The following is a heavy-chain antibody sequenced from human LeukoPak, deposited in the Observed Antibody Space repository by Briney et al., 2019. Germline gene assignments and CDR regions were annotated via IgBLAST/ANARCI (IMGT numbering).Heavy chain of an antibody. CDR1: GGSCSGYY. V-gene: IGHV4-34*01. J-gene: IGHJ4*02. CDR3: ARGRIQLWFSLFDY. CDR2: INRSGST. Sequence: PSETLSLTCAVYGGSCSGYYWSWIRQPPGKGLEWIGEINRSGSTNYNPSLKSRVTISVDTSKNQFSLKLSSVTAADTAVYYCARGRIQLWFSLFDYWGQGTLVTVSS. D-gene: IGHD5-18*01.